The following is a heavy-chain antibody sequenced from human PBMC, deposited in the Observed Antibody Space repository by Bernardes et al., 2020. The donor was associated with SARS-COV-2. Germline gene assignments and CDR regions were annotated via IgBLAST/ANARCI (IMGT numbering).Heavy chain of an antibody. CDR2: INPYKGNT. Sequence: ASVKVSCKTSGYIFSAFGISWVRQAPGQGLEWMGWINPYKGNTDYPQKFQGRLTLTTDTSTTTAYMELRSLSSDDTAVYFCARDRKVRGITNNWFDPWGQGTLFT. CDR1: GYIFSAFG. D-gene: IGHD3-10*01. J-gene: IGHJ5*02. CDR3: ARDRKVRGITNNWFDP. V-gene: IGHV1-18*01.